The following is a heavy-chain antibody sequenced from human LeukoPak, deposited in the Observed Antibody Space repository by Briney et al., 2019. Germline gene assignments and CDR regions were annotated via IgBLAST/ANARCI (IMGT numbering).Heavy chain of an antibody. J-gene: IGHJ4*02. D-gene: IGHD6-13*01. CDR2: KSYDGSNK. CDR1: GFTFSSYA. Sequence: GRSLRLSCAASGFTFSSYAMHWVRQAPGKGLEWVAVKSYDGSNKYYADSVKGRFTISRDNSKNTLYLQMNSLRAEDTAVYYCAIIPAAGHGTYYFDYWGQGTLVTVSS. V-gene: IGHV3-30*04. CDR3: AIIPAAGHGTYYFDY.